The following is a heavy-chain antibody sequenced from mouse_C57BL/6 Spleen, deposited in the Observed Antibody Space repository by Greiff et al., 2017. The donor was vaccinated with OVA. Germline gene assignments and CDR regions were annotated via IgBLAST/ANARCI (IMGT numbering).Heavy chain of an antibody. CDR1: GYTFTSYW. V-gene: IGHV1-69*01. D-gene: IGHD2-5*01. CDR2: IDPSDSYT. J-gene: IGHJ4*01. Sequence: VQLQQPGAELVMPGASVKLSCKASGYTFTSYWMHWVKQRPGQGLEWIGEIDPSDSYTNYNQKFKGKSTLTVDKSSSTAYMQLSSLTSEDSAVYYCARGGLYSNYGDYAMDYWGQGTSVTVSS. CDR3: ARGGLYSNYGDYAMDY.